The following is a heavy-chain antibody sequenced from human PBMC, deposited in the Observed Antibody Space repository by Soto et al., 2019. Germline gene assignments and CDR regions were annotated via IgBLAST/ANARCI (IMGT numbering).Heavy chain of an antibody. Sequence: GGSLRLSCAASGFTFSSYSMNWVRQAPGKGLEWVSSISSSSSYIYYADSVKGRFTISRDNAKNSLYLQMNSLRAEDTAVYYCAGRGYSGYDLDGLFARRTDPWGQGTLVTVSS. CDR2: ISSSSSYI. V-gene: IGHV3-21*01. J-gene: IGHJ5*02. CDR1: GFTFSSYS. CDR3: AGRGYSGYDLDGLFARRTDP. D-gene: IGHD5-12*01.